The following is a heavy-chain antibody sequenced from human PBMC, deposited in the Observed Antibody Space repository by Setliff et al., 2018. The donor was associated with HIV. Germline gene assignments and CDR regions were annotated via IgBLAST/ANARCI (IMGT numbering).Heavy chain of an antibody. CDR1: GFTFTDYA. J-gene: IGHJ4*02. V-gene: IGHV3-23*01. Sequence: GGSLRLSCAASGFTFTDYAMTWVRQAPGKGLEWVSGISGGGDDTSDADSVKGRFTISRDNAKNTVYLQMNSLRTEDTALYYCARVSFKASGYWGGSTYSFDFWGQGTLVTVSS. CDR2: ISGGGDDT. D-gene: IGHD5-12*01. CDR3: ARVSFKASGYWGGSTYSFDF.